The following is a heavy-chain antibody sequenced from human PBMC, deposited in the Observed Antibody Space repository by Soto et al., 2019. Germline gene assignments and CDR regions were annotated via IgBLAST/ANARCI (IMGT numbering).Heavy chain of an antibody. Sequence: ASVKVSCKASGYTFTSYVISWVRQAPGQGLEWMGWISAYNGNTNYAQKLQGRVTMTTDTSTSTAYMELRSLRSDDTAVYYCARAPYDYVWGSYRCFDYWGQGTLVTVSS. J-gene: IGHJ4*02. CDR3: ARAPYDYVWGSYRCFDY. CDR1: GYTFTSYV. V-gene: IGHV1-18*01. CDR2: ISAYNGNT. D-gene: IGHD3-16*02.